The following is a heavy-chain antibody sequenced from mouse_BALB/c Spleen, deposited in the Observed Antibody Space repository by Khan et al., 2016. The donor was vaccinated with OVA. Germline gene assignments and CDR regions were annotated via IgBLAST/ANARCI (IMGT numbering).Heavy chain of an antibody. J-gene: IGHJ4*01. D-gene: IGHD2-2*01. Sequence: QVRLQQSGPGLVAPSQSLSITCTVSGFSLTNYGVNWVRQPPGKGLEWLGVIWGDGNTNYHSALKSRLSISKDNSKSQVFLKLNSLQTDDTATYXCATTRDGYGYGMDYWGQGTSVTVSS. CDR1: GFSLTNYG. CDR3: ATTRDGYGYGMDY. V-gene: IGHV2-3*01. CDR2: IWGDGNT.